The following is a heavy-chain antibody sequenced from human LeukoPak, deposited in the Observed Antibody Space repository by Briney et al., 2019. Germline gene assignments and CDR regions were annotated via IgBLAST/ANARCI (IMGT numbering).Heavy chain of an antibody. CDR3: AASSITMIVVAPDY. CDR2: FDPEDGET. J-gene: IGHJ4*02. Sequence: ASVKVSCKVSGYTLTELSMHWVRQAPGKGLEWMGGFDPEDGETIYAQKFQGRVTMTEDTSTDTAYMELSSLRSEDTAVYYCAASSITMIVVAPDYWGQGILVTVSS. CDR1: GYTLTELS. V-gene: IGHV1-24*01. D-gene: IGHD3-22*01.